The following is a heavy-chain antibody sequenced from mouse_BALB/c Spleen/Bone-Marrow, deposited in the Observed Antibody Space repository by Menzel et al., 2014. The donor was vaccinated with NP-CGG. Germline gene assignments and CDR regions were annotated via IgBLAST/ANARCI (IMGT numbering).Heavy chain of an antibody. D-gene: IGHD2-14*01. J-gene: IGHJ3*01. Sequence: EVQGVESGPDLVKPSQSLSLTCTVTGYSITSGYGWHWIRQFPGNKLEWMGYIHYSGNTDYNPSLKSRISFTRDTSKNQFFLQLNSVTTEDTATYYCVREDRYEACLPYWGQGTLVTVSA. CDR3: VREDRYEACLPY. CDR1: GYSITSGYG. V-gene: IGHV3-1*02. CDR2: IHYSGNT.